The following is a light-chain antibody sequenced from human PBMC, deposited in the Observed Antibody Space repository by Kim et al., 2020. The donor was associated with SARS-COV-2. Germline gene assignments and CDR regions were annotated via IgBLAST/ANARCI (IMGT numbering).Light chain of an antibody. V-gene: IGKV3-15*01. CDR2: GAS. J-gene: IGKJ1*01. Sequence: EIVMTQSPATLSVSPGERATLSCRASQSVSRNLAWYQQKPGQAPRLLIYGASTRATGIPGRFSGSGSGTEFTLIISSLQPEDCGIYYCQQYNNRPPGTFGQGTKVDIK. CDR3: QQYNNRPPGT. CDR1: QSVSRN.